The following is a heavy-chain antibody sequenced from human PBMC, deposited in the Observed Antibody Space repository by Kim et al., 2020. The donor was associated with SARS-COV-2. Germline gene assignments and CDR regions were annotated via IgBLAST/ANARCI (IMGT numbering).Heavy chain of an antibody. V-gene: IGHV3-9*01. D-gene: IGHD4-17*01. J-gene: IGHJ3*02. Sequence: SVKGRFTISKDKAKNALYLQMNRLRAEDTALYYCAKPTLDYGVTYAFDIWGQGTMGTVSS. CDR3: AKPTLDYGVTYAFDI.